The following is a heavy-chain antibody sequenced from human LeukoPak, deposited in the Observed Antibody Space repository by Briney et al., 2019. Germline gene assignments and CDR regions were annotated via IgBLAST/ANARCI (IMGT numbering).Heavy chain of an antibody. CDR3: ARVLIAATGGDY. J-gene: IGHJ4*02. V-gene: IGHV3-74*01. CDR2: INTDGSTT. Sequence: GGSLRLSCAASGFTFSSHWMHWVRQAPGKGLVWVSRINTDGSTTSYADSVKGRFTISRDNAKNTVYLQMSSLRADDTAVYYCARVLIAATGGDYWGQGTLVTVFS. D-gene: IGHD6-13*01. CDR1: GFTFSSHW.